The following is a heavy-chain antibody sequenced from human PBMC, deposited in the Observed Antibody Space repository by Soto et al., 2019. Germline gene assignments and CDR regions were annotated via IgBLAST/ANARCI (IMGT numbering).Heavy chain of an antibody. CDR1: GGSISSSNYY. CDR2: IYYSGST. J-gene: IGHJ5*01. CDR3: ARHSGTYASSWFDS. D-gene: IGHD2-8*01. V-gene: IGHV4-39*01. Sequence: PSETLSLTCSVSGGSISSSNYYWGWIRQPPGKGLEWIGSIYYSGSTYYNAPLKSRVTISVDMSKNQSSLKVSSVTAADTAVYYCARHSGTYASSWFDSWGQGTLVTVSS.